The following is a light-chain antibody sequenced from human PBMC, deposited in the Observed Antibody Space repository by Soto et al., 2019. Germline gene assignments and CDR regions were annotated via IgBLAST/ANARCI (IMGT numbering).Light chain of an antibody. J-gene: IGLJ1*01. V-gene: IGLV2-14*01. CDR2: EVS. CDR1: SSDVGGYNY. Sequence: QSVLTQPASVSGSPGHSITISCTGTSSDVGGYNYVSWYQQHPGKSPKLMIYEVSNRPSGVSNRFSGSKSGNTASLTISGLQAEDEADYYCSSYTSSRTPVFGTGTKVTVL. CDR3: SSYTSSRTPV.